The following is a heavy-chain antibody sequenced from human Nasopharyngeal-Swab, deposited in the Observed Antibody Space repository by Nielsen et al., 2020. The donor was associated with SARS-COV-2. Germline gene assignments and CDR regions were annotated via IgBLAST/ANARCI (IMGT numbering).Heavy chain of an antibody. CDR2: IYYSGST. CDR3: ARHKYCSSTSCYFRREKASYYYMDV. CDR1: GGSISSSSYY. V-gene: IGHV4-39*01. Sequence: SETLSPTCTVSGGSISSSSYYWGWIRQPPGKGLEWIGSIYYSGSTYYNPSLKSRVTISVDTSKNQFSLKLSSVTAADTAVYYCARHKYCSSTSCYFRREKASYYYMDVWGKGTTVTVSS. D-gene: IGHD2-2*01. J-gene: IGHJ6*03.